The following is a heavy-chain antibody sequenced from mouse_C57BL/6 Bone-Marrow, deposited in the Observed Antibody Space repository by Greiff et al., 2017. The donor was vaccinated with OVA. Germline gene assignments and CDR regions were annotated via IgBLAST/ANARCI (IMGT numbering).Heavy chain of an antibody. CDR2: IDPSDSYT. J-gene: IGHJ2*01. D-gene: IGHD2-4*01. Sequence: QVQLKQPGAELVRPGTSVKLSCKASGYTFTSYWMHWVKQRPGQGLEWIGVIDPSDSYTNYNQKFKGKATLTVDTSSSTAYMQLSSLTSEDSAVYYCAREEKSYDYENYWGQGTTLTVSS. CDR3: AREEKSYDYENY. V-gene: IGHV1-59*01. CDR1: GYTFTSYW.